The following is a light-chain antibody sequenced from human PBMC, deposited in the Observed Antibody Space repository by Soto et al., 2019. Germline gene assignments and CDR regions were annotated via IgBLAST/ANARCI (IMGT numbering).Light chain of an antibody. V-gene: IGKV1-33*01. CDR2: DAS. CDR3: QHYDNLPRYT. CDR1: QDITNF. Sequence: DIQMTQSPSSLSASVGDRVTITCQASQDITNFLNWYQQKPGKATNLLIFDASNLETGVPSRFSGSGSGTDFIFTISSLQPEDIATYYCQHYDNLPRYTFGQGTKLEIK. J-gene: IGKJ2*01.